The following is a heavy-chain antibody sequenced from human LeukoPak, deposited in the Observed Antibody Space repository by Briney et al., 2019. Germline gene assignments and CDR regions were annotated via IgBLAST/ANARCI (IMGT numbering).Heavy chain of an antibody. CDR2: ISGSGGST. Sequence: GGSLRLSCAASGFTFSSYAMGWVRQAPGKGLEWVSAISGSGGSTYYADSVKGRFTISRDNSKNTLYLQMNSLRAEDTAVYYCAKDGYYDFWSGYYDHLDYWGQGTLVTVSS. V-gene: IGHV3-23*01. J-gene: IGHJ4*02. CDR1: GFTFSSYA. D-gene: IGHD3-3*01. CDR3: AKDGYYDFWSGYYDHLDY.